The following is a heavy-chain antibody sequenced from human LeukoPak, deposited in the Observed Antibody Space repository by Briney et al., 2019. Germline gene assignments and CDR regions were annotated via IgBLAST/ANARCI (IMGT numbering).Heavy chain of an antibody. Sequence: GGSLRLPCATSGFTFSDYAMNWVRQAPGKGLEWVSYISSSGSTIYYADAVKGRFTISRDNSKNTLYLQMNSLRAEDTAVYYCAGGTYYYDSSGGYFDYWGQGTLVTVSS. CDR1: GFTFSDYA. CDR2: ISSSGSTI. CDR3: AGGTYYYDSSGGYFDY. V-gene: IGHV3-23*01. D-gene: IGHD3-22*01. J-gene: IGHJ4*02.